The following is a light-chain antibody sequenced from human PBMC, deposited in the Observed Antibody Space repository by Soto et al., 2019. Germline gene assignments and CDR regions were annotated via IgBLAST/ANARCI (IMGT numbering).Light chain of an antibody. Sequence: EIVLTQSPGTPSLSPGERATLSCRASQSVSSSYLAWYQQKPGQAPRLLISAVSTGATGVPARFSGSGSGTEFTLTISSLQPDDFATYYCQHYNSYSEAFGQGTKVDIK. CDR3: QHYNSYSEA. J-gene: IGKJ1*01. V-gene: IGKV3-20*01. CDR2: AVS. CDR1: QSVSSSY.